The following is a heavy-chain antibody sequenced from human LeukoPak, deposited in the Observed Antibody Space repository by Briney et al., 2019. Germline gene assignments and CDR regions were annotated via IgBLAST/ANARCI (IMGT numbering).Heavy chain of an antibody. CDR2: IYYSGST. Sequence: PSETLSLTCTVSGGSISSYYWSWIRQPPGKGLEWIGYIYYSGSTNYNPSLKSRVTISVDTSRNQFSLKLSSVTAADTAVYYCARPIAAEYYFDYWGQGTLVTVSS. D-gene: IGHD6-25*01. V-gene: IGHV4-59*08. CDR3: ARPIAAEYYFDY. CDR1: GGSISSYY. J-gene: IGHJ4*02.